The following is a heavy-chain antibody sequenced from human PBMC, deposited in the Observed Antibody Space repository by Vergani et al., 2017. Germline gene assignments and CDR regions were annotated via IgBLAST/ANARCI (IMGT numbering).Heavy chain of an antibody. J-gene: IGHJ4*02. CDR3: ARLYGRDSSGSKYFDY. Sequence: EVQLVQSGAEVKKPGESLNISCQTSGYSFTNYWFCWLRQMPGKGLEWMGIIHPADSGTRYSPSFQGQVTISVDKSISTAYLQRSSLTASDSAMYYCARLYGRDSSGSKYFDYWGQGTLVTVSS. CDR1: GYSFTNYW. V-gene: IGHV5-51*01. CDR2: IHPADSGT. D-gene: IGHD3-22*01.